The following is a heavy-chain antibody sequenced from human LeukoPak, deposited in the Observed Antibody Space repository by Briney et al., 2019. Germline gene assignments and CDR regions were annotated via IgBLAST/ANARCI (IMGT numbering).Heavy chain of an antibody. CDR3: AKSGLVATPAGLDY. J-gene: IGHJ4*02. V-gene: IGHV3-23*01. D-gene: IGHD2-15*01. CDR2: ISGSGSRR. Sequence: GGSLSLSCAASGFTFSNYGMSWVRQAPGKGPEWVSGISGSGSRRYYADSVKGRFTISRDNSKNTLQLQMNSLRAEDTAVYYCAKSGLVATPAGLDYWGQGTLVTVSS. CDR1: GFTFSNYG.